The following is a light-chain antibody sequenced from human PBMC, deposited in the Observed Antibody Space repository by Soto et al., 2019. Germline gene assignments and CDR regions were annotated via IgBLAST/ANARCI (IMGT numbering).Light chain of an antibody. Sequence: QTVVTQPPSVSGAPGQRVTISCTGSSSNIGAGYDVHWYQQFPGTAPKLLIYNNNNRPSGVPDRFSGSKSGTSASLAITGLQAEDEADYYCQSYDSSLSGYVFGTGTKLTVL. J-gene: IGLJ1*01. CDR2: NNN. CDR3: QSYDSSLSGYV. CDR1: SSNIGAGYD. V-gene: IGLV1-40*01.